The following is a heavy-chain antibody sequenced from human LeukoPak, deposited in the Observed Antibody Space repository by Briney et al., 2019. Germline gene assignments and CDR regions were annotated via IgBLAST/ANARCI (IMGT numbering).Heavy chain of an antibody. J-gene: IGHJ4*02. CDR1: GGSFSGYY. V-gene: IGHV4-34*01. D-gene: IGHD3-10*01. Sequence: PSETLSLTCAVYGGSFSGYYWTWIRQAPGKGLEWIGDINYSGGTSYNSSLKSRVTISVDTSKNQFSLKLSSVTAADTAVYYCARAPKLLWFGESYDYWGQGTLVTVSS. CDR2: INYSGGT. CDR3: ARAPKLLWFGESYDY.